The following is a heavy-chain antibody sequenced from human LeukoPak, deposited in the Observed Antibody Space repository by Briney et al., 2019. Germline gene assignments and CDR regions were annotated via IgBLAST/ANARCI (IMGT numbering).Heavy chain of an antibody. CDR3: ARAVALLYDY. D-gene: IGHD6-19*01. J-gene: IGHJ4*02. CDR2: IIPIFGTA. V-gene: IGHV1-69*05. CDR1: GGTFSSYA. Sequence: GASVKVSCKASGGTFSSYAISWVRQAPGQGLEWMGGIIPIFGTANYAQKLQGRVTMTTDTSTSTAYMELRSLRSDDTAVYYCARAVALLYDYWGQGTLVTVSS.